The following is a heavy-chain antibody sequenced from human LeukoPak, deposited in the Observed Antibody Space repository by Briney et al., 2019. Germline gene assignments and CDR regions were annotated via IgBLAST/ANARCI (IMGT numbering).Heavy chain of an antibody. CDR2: INAGNGNT. D-gene: IGHD6-13*01. CDR3: ARDRLSSRNWFDP. Sequence: EASVTVSCTASGYTFTSYAMHWVRQAPGQRLEWMGWINAGNGNTKYSQKFQGRVTITRDTSASTAYMELSSLRSEDTAVYYCARDRLSSRNWFDPWGQGTLVTVSS. V-gene: IGHV1-3*01. CDR1: GYTFTSYA. J-gene: IGHJ5*02.